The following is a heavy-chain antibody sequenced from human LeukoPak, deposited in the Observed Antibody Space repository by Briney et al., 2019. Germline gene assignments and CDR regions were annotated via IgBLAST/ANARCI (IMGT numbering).Heavy chain of an antibody. D-gene: IGHD3-9*01. V-gene: IGHV1-3*01. CDR3: ARDSITIKEGAFDI. CDR1: GYTFTSYA. J-gene: IGHJ3*02. Sequence: ASVKVSCKASGYTFTSYAMHWVRQAPGQRLEWMGWINAGNGNTKYSQKFQGRVTITRDTSASTAYMELSSLRSEDTAVYYCARDSITIKEGAFDIWGQGTMVTVSS. CDR2: INAGNGNT.